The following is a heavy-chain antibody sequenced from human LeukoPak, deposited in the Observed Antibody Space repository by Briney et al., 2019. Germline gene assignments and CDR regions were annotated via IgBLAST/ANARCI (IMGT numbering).Heavy chain of an antibody. D-gene: IGHD2-15*01. CDR1: GFRASDYY. V-gene: IGHV3-66*01. CDR3: ARDRAATQDWVEFDP. CDR2: IRGSGDT. J-gene: IGHJ5*02. Sequence: PGGSLRLSCAVSGFRASDYYMSWVRQAPGKGLEWVALIRGSGDTFYGDSVKGRFTISRDDSKNTVYLRTNSLRVEDTAVYFCARDRAATQDWVEFDPWGQGTLVTVSS.